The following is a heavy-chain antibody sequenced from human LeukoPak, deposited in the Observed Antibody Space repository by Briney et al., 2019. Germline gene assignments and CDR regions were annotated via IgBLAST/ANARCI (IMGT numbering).Heavy chain of an antibody. V-gene: IGHV3-30*03. CDR2: ISYDGSNK. CDR1: GFTFSSYG. D-gene: IGHD3-22*01. CDR3: VVAHRRMIVVVNQHWGGY. Sequence: GGSLRLSCAASGFTFSSYGMHWVRQAPGKGLEWVAVISYDGSNKYYADSVKGRFTISRDNSKNTLYLQMNSLRAEDTAVYYCVVAHRRMIVVVNQHWGGYWGQGTLVTVSS. J-gene: IGHJ4*02.